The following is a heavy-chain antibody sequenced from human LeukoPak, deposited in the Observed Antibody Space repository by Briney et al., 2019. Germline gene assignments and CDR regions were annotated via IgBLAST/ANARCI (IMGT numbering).Heavy chain of an antibody. D-gene: IGHD2-2*01. J-gene: IGHJ4*02. CDR3: ARAYCSNTTCYAAFEY. Sequence: SETLSLTCTVSGGSISSGDYYWSWIRQSAGKGLEWIGRIYSSGSTNYNPSFKSRVSISVDTSKNQFSLKLSSVTAADTAVYYCARAYCSNTTCYAAFEYWGQGILVTVSS. CDR1: GGSISSGDYY. CDR2: IYSSGST. V-gene: IGHV4-61*02.